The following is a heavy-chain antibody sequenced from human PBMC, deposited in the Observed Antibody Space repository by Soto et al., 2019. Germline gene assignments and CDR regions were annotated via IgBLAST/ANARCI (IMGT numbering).Heavy chain of an antibody. D-gene: IGHD2-2*01. CDR1: GFTVSSNY. CDR2: IYSGGST. V-gene: IGHV3-66*01. Sequence: GGSLRLSCAASGFTVSSNYMSWVRQAPGKGLEWVSVIYSGGSTYYADSVKGRFTISRDNSKNTLYLQMNSLRAEDTAVYYCAREERYCSSTSCPFDYWGQGTLVTVSS. J-gene: IGHJ4*02. CDR3: AREERYCSSTSCPFDY.